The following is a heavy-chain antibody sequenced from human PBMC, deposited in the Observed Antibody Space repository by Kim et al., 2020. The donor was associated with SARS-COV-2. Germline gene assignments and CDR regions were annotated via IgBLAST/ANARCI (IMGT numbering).Heavy chain of an antibody. V-gene: IGHV3-9*01. J-gene: IGHJ4*01. CDR3: AKAHDSSGYYLYYFDY. D-gene: IGHD3-22*01. CDR1: GFTFDDYA. Sequence: GGSLRLSCAASGFTFDDYAMHWVRQAPGKGLEWVSGISWNSGSIGYADSVKGRFTISRDNAKNSLYLQMNSLRAEDTALYYCAKAHDSSGYYLYYFDYWG. CDR2: ISWNSGSI.